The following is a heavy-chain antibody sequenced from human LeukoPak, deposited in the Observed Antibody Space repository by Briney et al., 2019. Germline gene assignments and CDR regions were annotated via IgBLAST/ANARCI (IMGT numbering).Heavy chain of an antibody. CDR3: ARGKDGAWGY. CDR2: IYTSGST. Sequence: PSETLSLTCTVSGGSISSYYWSWIRQPPGKGLEWIGYIYTSGSTNYNPSLKSRVTISVDTSKNQFSLKLSSVTAADTAVYYCARGKDGAWGYWGQGTLVTVSS. V-gene: IGHV4-4*09. J-gene: IGHJ4*02. D-gene: IGHD7-27*01. CDR1: GGSISSYY.